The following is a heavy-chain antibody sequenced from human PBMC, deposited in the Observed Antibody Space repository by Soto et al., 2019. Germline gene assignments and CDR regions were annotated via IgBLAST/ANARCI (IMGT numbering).Heavy chain of an antibody. D-gene: IGHD3-10*01. CDR3: ARGRASGSYYLLDY. CDR2: INPNSGHI. J-gene: IGHJ4*02. CDR1: GDTFTTYD. Sequence: ASVKVSCKASGDTFTTYDINWVRQATGHGLEWMGWINPNSGHIGYAQRFQGRVTMTRDTAIRTAYMEVSSLRSDDTAVYYCARGRASGSYYLLDYWGQGTLGTVSS. V-gene: IGHV1-8*01.